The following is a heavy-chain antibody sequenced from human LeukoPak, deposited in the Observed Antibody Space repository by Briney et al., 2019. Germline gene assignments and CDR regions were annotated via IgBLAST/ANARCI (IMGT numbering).Heavy chain of an antibody. D-gene: IGHD6-13*01. CDR3: ARCQYNSSPDF. Sequence: GGSLRLSCAASGFTSIDYSMSWIRQAPGKGLEWGSYISPTSDYTNYADSVKGRFTIFRDNAKNSLFLQMNSLRVEDTAVYYCARCQYNSSPDFWGQGTLVTVSS. V-gene: IGHV3-11*03. CDR2: ISPTSDYT. J-gene: IGHJ4*02. CDR1: GFTSIDYS.